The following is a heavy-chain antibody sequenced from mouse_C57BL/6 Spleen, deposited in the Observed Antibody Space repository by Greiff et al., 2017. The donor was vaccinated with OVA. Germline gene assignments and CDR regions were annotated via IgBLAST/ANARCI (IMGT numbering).Heavy chain of an antibody. V-gene: IGHV1-69*01. CDR3: ARYQLRRDFDY. D-gene: IGHD2-12*01. Sequence: QVQLQQPGAELVMPGASVKLSCKASGYTFTSYWMHWVKQRPGQGLEWIGEIDPSDSYTNYNQKFKGKSTLTVDKSSSTAYMQLSSLTSEDSAVYYCARYQLRRDFDYWGQGTTLTVSS. CDR2: IDPSDSYT. CDR1: GYTFTSYW. J-gene: IGHJ2*01.